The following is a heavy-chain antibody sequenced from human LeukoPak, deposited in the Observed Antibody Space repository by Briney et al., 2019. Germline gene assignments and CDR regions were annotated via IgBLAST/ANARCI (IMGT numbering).Heavy chain of an antibody. CDR2: IYYDGSNK. CDR3: AREIGYFDY. D-gene: IGHD2/OR15-2a*01. CDR1: GFAFSSYG. V-gene: IGHV3-33*01. J-gene: IGHJ4*02. Sequence: GGSLRLSCAACGFAFSSYGMHWLRQAPGKGLEGVALIYYDGSNKYYADSVKGRFTISRDNSKNTLYLQMDSLRAEDTAVYYCAREIGYFDYWGQGTLVTVSS.